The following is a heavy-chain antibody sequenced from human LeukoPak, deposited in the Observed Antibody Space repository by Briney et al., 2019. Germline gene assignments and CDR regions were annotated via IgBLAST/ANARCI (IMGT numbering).Heavy chain of an antibody. CDR1: EFSVGSNY. D-gene: IGHD4/OR15-4a*01. CDR2: IYSGGST. Sequence: GGSLRLTCAASEFSVGSNYMTWVRQAPGKGLEWVSLIYSGGSTYYADSVKGRFTISRAHSKNTLSLQMNSRRPADTAFYYCARRAGAYSHLYDYWGQVTLVTVSS. V-gene: IGHV3-66*04. J-gene: IGHJ4*02. CDR3: ARRAGAYSHLYDY.